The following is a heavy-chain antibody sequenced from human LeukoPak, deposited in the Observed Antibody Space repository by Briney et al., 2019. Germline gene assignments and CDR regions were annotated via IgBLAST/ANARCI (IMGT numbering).Heavy chain of an antibody. V-gene: IGHV4-31*03. CDR2: IYYSGST. CDR3: ARDSRDPYSSSPDY. D-gene: IGHD6-13*01. Sequence: PSETLSLTCTVSGGSISSGGYYWSWIRQHPGKGLERIGYIYYSGSTYYNPSLKSRVTISVDTSKNQFSLKLSSVTAADTAVYYCARDSRDPYSSSPDYWGRGTLVTVSS. J-gene: IGHJ4*02. CDR1: GGSISSGGYY.